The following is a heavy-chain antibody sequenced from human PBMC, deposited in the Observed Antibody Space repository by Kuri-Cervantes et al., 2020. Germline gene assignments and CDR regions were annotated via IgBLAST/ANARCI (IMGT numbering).Heavy chain of an antibody. CDR1: GFTFRSCV. CDR3: AKVASEGYSYGDDAFDI. D-gene: IGHD5-18*01. CDR2: VSFDGSNK. J-gene: IGHJ3*02. V-gene: IGHV3-30-3*01. Sequence: GESLKISCAASGFTFRSCVIHWVRQAPGKGLEWVSRVSFDGSNKYNADSVKGRFTISRDNSKNTLYLQMNSLRAENTAVYYCAKVASEGYSYGDDAFDIWGQGTMVTVSS.